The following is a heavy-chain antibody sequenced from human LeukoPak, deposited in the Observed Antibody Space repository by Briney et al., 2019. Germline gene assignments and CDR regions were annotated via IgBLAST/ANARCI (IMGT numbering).Heavy chain of an antibody. CDR2: INPSGGST. CDR1: GYTFTSYY. CDR3: ARALYRSGSSYIPDFDY. Sequence: ASVKVSCKASGYTFTSYYMHWVRQAPGQGLEWMGIINPSGGSTSYAQKFQGRVTITRDTSTSTVYMELSSLRSEDTAVYYCARALYRSGSSYIPDFDYWGQGTLVTVSS. D-gene: IGHD3-10*01. J-gene: IGHJ4*02. V-gene: IGHV1-46*03.